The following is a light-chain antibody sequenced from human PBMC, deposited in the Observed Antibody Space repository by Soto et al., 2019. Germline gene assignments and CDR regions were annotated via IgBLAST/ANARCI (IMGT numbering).Light chain of an antibody. CDR2: ENN. J-gene: IGLJ1*01. V-gene: IGLV1-51*02. CDR3: ATWDGSLSVGV. CDR1: SSNLGINF. Sequence: QSVLTQPPSVSAAPEQKVTISCSGGSSNLGINFVSWYQQFPGGVPKLLIYENNKRPSGIPDRFSGAKSGTSATLDITGLQAGDEADDYCATWDGSLSVGVFGGGTKVTVL.